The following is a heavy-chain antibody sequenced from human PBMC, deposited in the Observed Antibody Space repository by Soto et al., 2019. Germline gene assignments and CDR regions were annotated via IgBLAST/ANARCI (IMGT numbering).Heavy chain of an antibody. CDR2: IYHGGST. V-gene: IGHV4-4*02. CDR1: GGSISSANW. J-gene: IGHJ6*02. Sequence: NPSETLSLTCAVSGGSISSANWWTCVRQPPGKGLEWIGEIYHGGSTSYNPSLKSRVTLSLDKFKNHFSLNLTSVTAADTAVYYCARLSFSYGLDVRGQGTTVTVSS. CDR3: ARLSFSYGLDV.